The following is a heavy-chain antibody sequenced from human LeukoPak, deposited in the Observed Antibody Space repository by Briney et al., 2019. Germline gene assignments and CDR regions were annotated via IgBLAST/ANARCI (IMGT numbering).Heavy chain of an antibody. CDR2: IYTRGST. V-gene: IGHV4-61*02. Sequence: SETLSLTCTVSGGSISSGNYYWSWIRQPAGQGLEWIGRIYTRGSTKYTPSLKSRVTMSVDTSKNRFSLKLSSVTAADTAVYYCARVTCGGDCRAHYYYYYMDVWGKGTTVTISS. CDR3: ARVTCGGDCRAHYYYYYMDV. D-gene: IGHD2-21*02. J-gene: IGHJ6*03. CDR1: GGSISSGNYY.